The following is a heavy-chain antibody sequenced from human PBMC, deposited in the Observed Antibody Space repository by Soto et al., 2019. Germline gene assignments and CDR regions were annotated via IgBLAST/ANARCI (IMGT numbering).Heavy chain of an antibody. CDR2: ISGNGSST. CDR1: GCTFSNYA. Sequence: VRSLRLSCAASGCTFSNYAMSCVRQAPGKGLEWVSAISGNGSSTYYIDSVKGRFTISRDNARNTLSLQMNSLRPDDTAVYYCATMNVGDQADYWGQGTLVTVSS. D-gene: IGHD3-10*02. V-gene: IGHV3-23*01. CDR3: ATMNVGDQADY. J-gene: IGHJ4*02.